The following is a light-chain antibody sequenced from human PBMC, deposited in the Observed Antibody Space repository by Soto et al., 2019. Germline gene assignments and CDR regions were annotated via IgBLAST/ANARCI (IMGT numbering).Light chain of an antibody. CDR1: QSVSSRY. Sequence: EIVLTQSPGTLSLSPGERATLSCRARQSVSSRYLAWYQQKPGQSPRLLIYDASNRATGIPYRFSGSGSGKDFALTISTLDPDDFEVDVCQQYGSTPYTFGQGTKLEIK. V-gene: IGKV3-20*01. CDR3: QQYGSTPYT. J-gene: IGKJ2*01. CDR2: DAS.